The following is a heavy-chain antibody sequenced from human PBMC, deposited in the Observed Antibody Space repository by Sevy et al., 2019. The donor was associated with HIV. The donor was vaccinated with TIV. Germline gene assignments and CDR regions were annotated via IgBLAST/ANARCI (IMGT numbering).Heavy chain of an antibody. V-gene: IGHV1-24*01. J-gene: IGHJ4*02. CDR1: GYTLTELS. D-gene: IGHD3-22*01. CDR2: FDPEDGET. CDR3: ATHPASYYYDSTGYMGGY. Sequence: ASVKVSCKVSGYTLTELSIHWVRQAPGKGLEWMGGFDPEDGETIYAQKFQDRLTMTEDTSTDTAYMELSSLKSEDTAMYYCATHPASYYYDSTGYMGGYWGQGTLVTVSS.